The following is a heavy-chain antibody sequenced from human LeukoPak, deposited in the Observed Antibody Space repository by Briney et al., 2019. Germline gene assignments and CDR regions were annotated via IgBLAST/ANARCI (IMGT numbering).Heavy chain of an antibody. V-gene: IGHV4-30-2*01. D-gene: IGHD3-22*01. CDR3: ARGRPLYDSSGYYYENWFDP. CDR2: INHSGST. CDR1: GGSISSGGYS. Sequence: SETLSLTCAVSGGSISSGGYSWSWIRQPPGKGLEWIGEINHSGSTNYNPSLKSRVTISVDTSKNQFSLKLSSVTAADTAVYYCARGRPLYDSSGYYYENWFDPWGQGTLVTVSS. J-gene: IGHJ5*02.